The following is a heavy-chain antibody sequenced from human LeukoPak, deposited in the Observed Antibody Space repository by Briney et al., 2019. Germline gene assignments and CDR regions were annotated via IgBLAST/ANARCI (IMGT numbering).Heavy chain of an antibody. CDR3: ASSYDIAVAGYYFDY. D-gene: IGHD6-19*01. J-gene: IGHJ4*02. CDR1: GGSISSYY. CDR2: IYTSGST. V-gene: IGHV4-4*07. Sequence: SETLSLTCTVSGGSISSYYWSWIRQPAGKGLEWIGRIYTSGSTNYNLSLKSRVTMSVDTSKNQFSLKLSSVTAADTAVYYCASSYDIAVAGYYFDYWGQGTLVTVSS.